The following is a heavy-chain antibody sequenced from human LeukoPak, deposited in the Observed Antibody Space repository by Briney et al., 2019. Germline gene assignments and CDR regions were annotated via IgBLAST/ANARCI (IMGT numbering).Heavy chain of an antibody. J-gene: IGHJ4*02. CDR2: IKQDGSEK. CDR1: GFTFSSYW. Sequence: PGGSLRLSCAASGFTFSSYWMSWVRQAPGKGLEWVANIKQDGSEKYYVDSVKGRFTISRDNAKNSLYLQMNSLRAEDTAVYYCAREDSSGWYSFDYWGQGTLVTVSS. CDR3: AREDSSGWYSFDY. V-gene: IGHV3-7*01. D-gene: IGHD6-19*01.